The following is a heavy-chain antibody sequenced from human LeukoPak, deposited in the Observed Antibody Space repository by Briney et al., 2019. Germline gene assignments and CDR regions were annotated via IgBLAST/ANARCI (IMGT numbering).Heavy chain of an antibody. J-gene: IGHJ4*02. V-gene: IGHV3-30*18. CDR3: AKGFWGVVVAAAFDY. CDR2: ISYDESDK. D-gene: IGHD2-15*01. Sequence: GGSLRLSCAASGFTFSNYAMYWVRQAPGKGLEWVAVISYDESDKYYADSVKGRFTISRDNSKNTLYLQMNSLRAEDTAVYYCAKGFWGVVVAAAFDYWGQGTLVTVSS. CDR1: GFTFSNYA.